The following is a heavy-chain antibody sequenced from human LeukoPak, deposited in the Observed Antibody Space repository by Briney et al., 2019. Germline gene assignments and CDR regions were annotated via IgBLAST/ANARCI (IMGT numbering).Heavy chain of an antibody. CDR3: ARVERSSRVHYFDF. J-gene: IGHJ4*02. CDR1: GFTFSYYA. D-gene: IGHD3-10*01. V-gene: IGHV3-23*01. CDR2: ISGNGDST. Sequence: PGGSLRLSCAASGFTFSYYAMTWVRQAPGKGLEWVSDISGNGDSTYYVDSVKGRFTISRDNSGYTLYLQMNTLRAEDTAVYYCARVERSSRVHYFDFWGQGTLVTVSS.